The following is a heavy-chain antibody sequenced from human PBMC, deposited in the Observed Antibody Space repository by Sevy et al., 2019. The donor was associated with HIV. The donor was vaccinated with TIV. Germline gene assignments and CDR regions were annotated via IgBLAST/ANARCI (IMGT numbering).Heavy chain of an antibody. V-gene: IGHV3-15*01. D-gene: IGHD3-10*01. J-gene: IGHJ6*02. Sequence: GGSLRLSCVASGFTFNNVWMSWVRQAPGKGLEWVGRIKSIANGETIDYAAPVKGRLTIARDDSKNTVYLKMNSLKTEDTCVYYCTTPTFRSVTGSSYYYFSLDVWGQGTTVTVSS. CDR1: GFTFNNVW. CDR2: IKSIANGETI. CDR3: TTPTFRSVTGSSYYYFSLDV.